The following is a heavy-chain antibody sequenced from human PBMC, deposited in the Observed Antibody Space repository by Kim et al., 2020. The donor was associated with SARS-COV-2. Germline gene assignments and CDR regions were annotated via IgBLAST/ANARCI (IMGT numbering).Heavy chain of an antibody. D-gene: IGHD3-22*01. CDR3: ARRRYYEGPVNYYAFDI. CDR1: GGSISTTNW. Sequence: SETLSLTCGVSGGSISTTNWWSWVRQSPTMGLVWIGEIYHTGKTNYNPSLNSRVTISLDKSKSQFSLKVTSVTAADTAVYYCARRRYYEGPVNYYAFDIWGQGALITVSS. V-gene: IGHV4-4*02. CDR2: IYHTGKT. J-gene: IGHJ3*02.